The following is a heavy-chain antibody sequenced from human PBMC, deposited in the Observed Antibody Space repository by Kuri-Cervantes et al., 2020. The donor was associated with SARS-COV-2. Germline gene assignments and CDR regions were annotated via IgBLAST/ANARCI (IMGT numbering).Heavy chain of an antibody. J-gene: IGHJ3*02. Sequence: GGSLRLSCAASGFTFSSYSMNWVRQAPGKGLEWVSYISSSSSTIYYADSVKGRFTISRDNAKNSLYLQMNSLRAEDTAVYYCARDLRSGWFEGAFDIWGRGTMVTVSS. CDR1: GFTFSSYS. CDR3: ARDLRSGWFEGAFDI. V-gene: IGHV3-48*01. D-gene: IGHD6-19*01. CDR2: ISSSSSTI.